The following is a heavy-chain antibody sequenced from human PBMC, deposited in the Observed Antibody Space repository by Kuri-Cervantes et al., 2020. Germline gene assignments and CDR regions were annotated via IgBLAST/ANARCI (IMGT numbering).Heavy chain of an antibody. CDR2: INHSGST. D-gene: IGHD6-6*01. V-gene: IGHV4-34*01. Sequence: GSLRLSCAVYGGSFSGYYWSWIRQPPGKGLEWIGEINHSGSTNYNPSLKSRVTISVDTSKNQFSLKLSSVTAADTAVYYCARGKSMWGSSRGYFDYWGQGTLVTISS. J-gene: IGHJ4*02. CDR3: ARGKSMWGSSRGYFDY. CDR1: GGSFSGYY.